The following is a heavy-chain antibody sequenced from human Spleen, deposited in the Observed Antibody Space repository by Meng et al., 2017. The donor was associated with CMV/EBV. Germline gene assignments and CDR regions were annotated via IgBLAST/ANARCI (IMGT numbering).Heavy chain of an antibody. CDR2: IIPIFGTA. D-gene: IGHD6-6*01. CDR3: SSRAARGTFDY. CDR1: GGTFSSYA. J-gene: IGHJ4*02. V-gene: IGHV1-69*05. Sequence: SVKVSCKASGGTFSSYAISWVRQAPGQGLEWMGGIIPIFGTANYAQKFQGRVTITTDESTSTAYMELSSLRSEDTAVYYCSSRAARGTFDYWGQGTLVTVSS.